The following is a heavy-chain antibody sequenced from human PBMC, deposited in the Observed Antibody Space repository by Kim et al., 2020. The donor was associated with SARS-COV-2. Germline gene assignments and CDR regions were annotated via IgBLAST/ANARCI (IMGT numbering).Heavy chain of an antibody. V-gene: IGHV3-33*01. J-gene: IGHJ4*02. CDR3: ARDLRGFGDLDY. D-gene: IGHD3-10*01. Sequence: YYADSVRGRFTISRDNSKNTLYLQMNSLRAEDTAVYYCARDLRGFGDLDYWGQGTLVTVSS.